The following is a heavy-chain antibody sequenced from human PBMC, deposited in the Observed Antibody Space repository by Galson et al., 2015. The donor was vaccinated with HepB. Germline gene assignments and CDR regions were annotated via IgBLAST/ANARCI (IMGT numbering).Heavy chain of an antibody. V-gene: IGHV3-33*01. CDR3: ARAFADDGYNYSYFDY. CDR1: GFTFSSYG. D-gene: IGHD5-24*01. CDR2: IWYDGSNK. J-gene: IGHJ4*02. Sequence: SLRLSCAASGFTFSSYGMHWVRQAPGKGLEWVAVIWYDGSNKYYADSVKGRFTISRDNSKNTLYLQMNSLRAEGTAVYYCARAFADDGYNYSYFDYWGQGTLVTVSS.